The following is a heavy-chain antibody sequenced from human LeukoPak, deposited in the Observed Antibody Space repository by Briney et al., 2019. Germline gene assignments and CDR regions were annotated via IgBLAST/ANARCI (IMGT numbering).Heavy chain of an antibody. D-gene: IGHD3-10*01. Sequence: PGGSLRLSCAASGFTFSSYAMSWVRQAPGKGLEWVSAISGSGGSTYYADSVKGRSTISRDNSKNTLYLQMNSLRAEDTAVYYCAKDPSGSGSYSNFDYWGQGTLVTVSS. CDR1: GFTFSSYA. CDR3: AKDPSGSGSYSNFDY. CDR2: ISGSGGST. V-gene: IGHV3-23*01. J-gene: IGHJ4*02.